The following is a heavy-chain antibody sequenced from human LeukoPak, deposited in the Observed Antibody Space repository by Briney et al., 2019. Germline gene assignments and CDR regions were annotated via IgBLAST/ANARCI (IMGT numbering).Heavy chain of an antibody. Sequence: GGSLRLSCAASGFTFSSYAMSWVRQAPGKRLEWVSAISGSGGSTYYADSVKGRFTISRDNSKNTLYLQMNSLRAEDTAVYYCAKDFDSSGYYFYYFDYWGQGTLVTVSS. CDR1: GFTFSSYA. J-gene: IGHJ4*02. CDR2: ISGSGGST. D-gene: IGHD3-22*01. V-gene: IGHV3-23*01. CDR3: AKDFDSSGYYFYYFDY.